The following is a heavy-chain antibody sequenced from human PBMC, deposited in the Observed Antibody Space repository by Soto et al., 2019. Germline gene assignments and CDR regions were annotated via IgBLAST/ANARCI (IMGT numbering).Heavy chain of an antibody. V-gene: IGHV3-30-3*01. CDR2: ISYDGSIK. J-gene: IGHJ5*02. Sequence: GGSLRLSCAASGFVFSSYAMHWVRQAPGKGLEWVTAISYDGSIKYYADSVKGRLTISRDNSKSTLYIQINSLRDEDTAVYYCARTSSGTREGFDPWGQGTLV. CDR1: GFVFSSYA. D-gene: IGHD1-7*01. CDR3: ARTSSGTREGFDP.